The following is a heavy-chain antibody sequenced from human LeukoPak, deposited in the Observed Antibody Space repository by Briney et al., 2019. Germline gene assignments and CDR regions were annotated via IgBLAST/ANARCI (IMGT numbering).Heavy chain of an antibody. V-gene: IGHV3-30-3*01. CDR1: GFTFSSYA. CDR3: AREFSGFDP. Sequence: GGSLRLSCAASGFTFSSYAMHWVRQAPGKGLEWVAVISYGGSNKYYADSVKGRFTISRDNSKNTLYLQMNSLRAEDTAVYYCAREFSGFDPWGQGTLVTVSS. CDR2: ISYGGSNK. J-gene: IGHJ5*02.